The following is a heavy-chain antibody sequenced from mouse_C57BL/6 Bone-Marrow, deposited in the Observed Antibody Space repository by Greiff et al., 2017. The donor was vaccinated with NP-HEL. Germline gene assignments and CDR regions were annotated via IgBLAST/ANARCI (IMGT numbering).Heavy chain of an antibody. CDR1: GYTFTDYE. V-gene: IGHV1-15*01. CDR3: TRRRGRGFAY. CDR2: IDPETGGT. D-gene: IGHD3-3*01. J-gene: IGHJ3*01. Sequence: VKLQESGAELVRPGASVTLSCKASGYTFTDYEMHWVKQTPVHGLEWIGAIDPETGGTAYNQKFKGKAILTADKSSSTAYMELRSLTSEDSAVYYCTRRRGRGFAYWGQGTLVTVSA.